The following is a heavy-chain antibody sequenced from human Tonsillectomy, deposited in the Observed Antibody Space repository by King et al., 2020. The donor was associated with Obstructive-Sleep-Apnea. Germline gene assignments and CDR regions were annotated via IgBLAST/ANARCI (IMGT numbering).Heavy chain of an antibody. V-gene: IGHV3-66*01. J-gene: IGHJ4*02. CDR1: GFTVSSNY. D-gene: IGHD3-10*01. CDR3: ARMGGMIRGVIIDYFDY. CDR2: IYSGGRT. Sequence: VQLVESGGDLVQPGGSLRLSCAASGFTVSSNYMSWVRQAPGKGLEGVSVIYSGGRTYYADSVKDRFTISRDNSKNTLYLQMNSVRAEDTAIYYCARMGGMIRGVIIDYFDYWGQGTLVTVSS.